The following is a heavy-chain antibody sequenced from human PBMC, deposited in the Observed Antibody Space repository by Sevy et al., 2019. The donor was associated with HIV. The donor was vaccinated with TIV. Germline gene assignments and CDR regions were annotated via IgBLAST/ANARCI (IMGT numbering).Heavy chain of an antibody. CDR2: TYYRSKWYN. Sequence: QSQTLSLTCAISGDSVSSNSAAWNWIRQSPSRGLEWLGRTYYRSKWYNDYAVSVKSRITINSDTSMNQFSLQLNSVTPEDTAVYYCVRDTNNGLVTTFDQWGQGTLVTVSS. CDR1: GDSVSSNSAA. V-gene: IGHV6-1*01. D-gene: IGHD2-21*02. CDR3: VRDTNNGLVTTFDQ. J-gene: IGHJ4*02.